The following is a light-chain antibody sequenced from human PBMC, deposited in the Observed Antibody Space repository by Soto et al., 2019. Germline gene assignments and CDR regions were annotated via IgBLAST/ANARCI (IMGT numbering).Light chain of an antibody. V-gene: IGLV2-18*02. CDR2: DVS. CDR3: SSYTSTSTYV. Sequence: QSVLTQPPSVSGSPGQSVAISCTGTSSDVGTYNRVSWYQQPPGTAPRLMIYDVSNRPSGVPDRFSGSKSGNTASPTISGLQAEDEADYYCSSYTSTSTYVFGTGTKVPVL. CDR1: SSDVGTYNR. J-gene: IGLJ1*01.